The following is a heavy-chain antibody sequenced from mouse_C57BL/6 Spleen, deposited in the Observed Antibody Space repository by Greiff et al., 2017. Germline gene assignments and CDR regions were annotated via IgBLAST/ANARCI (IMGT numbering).Heavy chain of an antibody. CDR1: GFTFSSYT. V-gene: IGHV5-9*01. D-gene: IGHD1-1*01. CDR2: ISGGGGNT. CDR3: ARHGYYGSSPAWFAY. J-gene: IGHJ3*01. Sequence: EVMLVESGGGLVKPGGSLKLSCAASGFTFSSYTMSWVRQTPEKRLEWVATISGGGGNTYYPDSVKGRFTISRDNAKNTLYLQMSSLRSEDTALYYCARHGYYGSSPAWFAYWGQGTLVTVSA.